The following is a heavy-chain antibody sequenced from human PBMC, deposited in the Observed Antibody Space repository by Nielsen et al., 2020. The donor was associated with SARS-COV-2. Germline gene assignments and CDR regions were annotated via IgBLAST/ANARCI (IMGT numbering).Heavy chain of an antibody. V-gene: IGHV3-74*01. J-gene: IGHJ4*02. CDR1: GFTFSSYW. CDR3: ARDYTKGYFDWLLPHLPFDY. CDR2: INSDGSST. D-gene: IGHD3-9*01. Sequence: ESPNISCPAPGFTFSSYWMHWVRQAPGQGLVWVSRINSDGSSTSYADSVKGRFTISRDNAKNTLYLQMNSLRAEDTAVYYCARDYTKGYFDWLLPHLPFDYWGQGTLVTVSS.